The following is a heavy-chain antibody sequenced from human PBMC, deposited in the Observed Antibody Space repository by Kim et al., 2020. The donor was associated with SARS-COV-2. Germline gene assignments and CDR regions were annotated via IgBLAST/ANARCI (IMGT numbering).Heavy chain of an antibody. CDR3: GRGLLDSSGWYYFDY. D-gene: IGHD6-19*01. Sequence: PSLKSRVTISVDASKSQFSLMLTSVTAADTAVYYCGRGLLDSSGWYYFDYWGQGTLVTVSS. V-gene: IGHV4-34*01. J-gene: IGHJ4*01.